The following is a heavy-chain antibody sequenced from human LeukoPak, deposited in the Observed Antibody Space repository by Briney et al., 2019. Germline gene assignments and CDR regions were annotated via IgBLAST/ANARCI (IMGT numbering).Heavy chain of an antibody. CDR2: ISHDGNNK. CDR3: ASQGYYYDSSGLAFDY. CDR1: EFTFSGYA. J-gene: IGHJ4*02. Sequence: GGSLRLSCAASEFTFSGYAMHWVRQAPGKGLDWVAVISHDGNNKYYADSVKGRFTISRDNSKNTLYLQMNSLRAEDTAVYYCASQGYYYDSSGLAFDYWGQGTLVTVSS. D-gene: IGHD3-22*01. V-gene: IGHV3-30*14.